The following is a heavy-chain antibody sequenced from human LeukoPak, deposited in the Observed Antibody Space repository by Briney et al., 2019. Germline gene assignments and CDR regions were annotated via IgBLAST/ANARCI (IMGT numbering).Heavy chain of an antibody. CDR1: GFTFSSYW. CDR3: ARDIGLRKAAPPGWFDP. CDR2: IKQDGSEK. V-gene: IGHV3-7*01. D-gene: IGHD6-6*01. J-gene: IGHJ5*02. Sequence: GGSLRLSCAASGFTFSSYWMTWVRQAPGKGLEWVASIKQDGSEKYSVDSVKGRFTISRDNANNSLYLQMNSLRADDTAVYYCARDIGLRKAAPPGWFDPWGQGALVTVSS.